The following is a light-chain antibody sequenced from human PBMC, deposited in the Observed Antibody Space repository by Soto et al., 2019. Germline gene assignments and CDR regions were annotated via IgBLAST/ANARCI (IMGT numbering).Light chain of an antibody. J-gene: IGLJ1*01. CDR1: SSDIGGYNY. V-gene: IGLV2-14*01. CDR2: EVN. CDR3: CSYSTSNTHNYV. Sequence: QSALTQPASVSGSPGQSITVSCTGTSSDIGGYNYVSRYQHHPGKAPQLIIYEVNLRPSGVSDRFSASKSGDTASLTISGLQAGDEADYYCCSYSTSNTHNYVFGTGPKVTVL.